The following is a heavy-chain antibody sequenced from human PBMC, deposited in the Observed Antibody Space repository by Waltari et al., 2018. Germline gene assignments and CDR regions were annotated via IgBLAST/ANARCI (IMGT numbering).Heavy chain of an antibody. V-gene: IGHV3-23*01. CDR3: VKDRPDWPIDY. CDR1: GFTFSSFS. D-gene: IGHD3-9*01. J-gene: IGHJ4*02. Sequence: EVQLLESGGGLVQPGGSLRLSCTASGFTFSSFSMSWVRQAPGKGLEWVSSIGSSCANTYYANSVKGRFTVSRDNSKNTVYLQINSLRAEDTATYYFVKDRPDWPIDYWGQGTLVTVSS. CDR2: IGSSCANT.